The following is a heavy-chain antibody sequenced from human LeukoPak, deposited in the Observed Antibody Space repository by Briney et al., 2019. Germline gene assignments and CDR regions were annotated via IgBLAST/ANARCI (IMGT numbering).Heavy chain of an antibody. CDR1: GGSISSYY. J-gene: IGHJ4*02. CDR2: IYYSGST. V-gene: IGHV4-59*01. CDR3: ARDLGSSGDY. D-gene: IGHD3-10*01. Sequence: SGTLSLTCTVSGGSISSYYWSWIRQPPGKGLEWIGYIYYSGSTNYNPSLKSRVTISVDTSKNQFSLKLSSVTAADTAVYYCARDLGSSGDYWGQGTLVTVSS.